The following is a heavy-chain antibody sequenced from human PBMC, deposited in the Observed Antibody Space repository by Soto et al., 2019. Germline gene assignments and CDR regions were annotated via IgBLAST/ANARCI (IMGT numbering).Heavy chain of an antibody. CDR2: ISYDGSNK. CDR3: ARCFQYYDFWGGLYYYYGMDV. Sequence: GGSLRLSCAASGFTFSSYAMHWVRQAPGKGLEWVAVISYDGSNKYYADSVKGRFTISRDNSKNTLYLQMNSLRAEDTAVYYCARCFQYYDFWGGLYYYYGMDVWGQGTTVTVSS. J-gene: IGHJ6*02. V-gene: IGHV3-30-3*01. D-gene: IGHD3-3*01. CDR1: GFTFSSYA.